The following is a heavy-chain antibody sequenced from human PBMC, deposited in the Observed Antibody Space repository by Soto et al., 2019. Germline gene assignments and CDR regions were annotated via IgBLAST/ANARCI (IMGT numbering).Heavy chain of an antibody. CDR2: IYTSGST. CDR3: ARDIRDYYDSSGTNDAFDI. D-gene: IGHD3-22*01. Sequence: TSETLSLTCTVSGGSISSYYWSWIRQPAGKGLEWIGRIYTSGSTNYNPSLKSRVTMSVDTSKNQFSLKLSSVTAADTAVYYCARDIRDYYDSSGTNDAFDIWGQGTMVTVSS. J-gene: IGHJ3*02. CDR1: GGSISSYY. V-gene: IGHV4-4*07.